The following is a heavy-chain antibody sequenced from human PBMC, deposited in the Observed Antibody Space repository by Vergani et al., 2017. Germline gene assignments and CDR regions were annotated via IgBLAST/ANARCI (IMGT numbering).Heavy chain of an antibody. J-gene: IGHJ5*02. D-gene: IGHD3-22*01. CDR3: AKRSGYYLNWFDP. Sequence: QVQLVESGGGVVQPGKSLRLSCAASGFTFSSYGMHWVRQAPGKGLEWVAFIRYDGSNKYYADSVKGRFTISRDNSKNTLYLQMNSLRAEDTAVYYCAKRSGYYLNWFDPWGQGTLVTVSS. CDR1: GFTFSSYG. CDR2: IRYDGSNK. V-gene: IGHV3-30*02.